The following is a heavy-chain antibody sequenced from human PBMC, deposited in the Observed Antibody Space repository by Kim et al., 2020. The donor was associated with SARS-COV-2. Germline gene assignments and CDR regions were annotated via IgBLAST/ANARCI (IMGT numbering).Heavy chain of an antibody. D-gene: IGHD2-2*01. J-gene: IGHJ4*02. CDR3: ARGPVYCSSTSCPD. CDR1: GGSFSGSY. V-gene: IGHV4-34*01. CDR2: INHSGST. Sequence: SETLSLTCAVYGGSFSGSYWSWIRQPPGKGLEWIGEINHSGSTNYNPSLKSRVTISVDTSKNQFSLKLSSVTAADTAVYYCARGPVYCSSTSCPDWGQGTLVTVSS.